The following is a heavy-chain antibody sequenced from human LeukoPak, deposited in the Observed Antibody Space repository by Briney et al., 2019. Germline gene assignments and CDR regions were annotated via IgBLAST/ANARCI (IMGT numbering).Heavy chain of an antibody. J-gene: IGHJ5*02. V-gene: IGHV1-18*01. Sequence: ASVKVSCKASGYTFTSYGISWVRQAPGQGLEWMGWISAYNGNTNYAQKLQGRVTMTTDTSTSTAYMELGSLRSDDTAVYYCARDPTPAYYYDSSGLNWFDPWGQGTLVTVSS. CDR1: GYTFTSYG. D-gene: IGHD3-22*01. CDR3: ARDPTPAYYYDSSGLNWFDP. CDR2: ISAYNGNT.